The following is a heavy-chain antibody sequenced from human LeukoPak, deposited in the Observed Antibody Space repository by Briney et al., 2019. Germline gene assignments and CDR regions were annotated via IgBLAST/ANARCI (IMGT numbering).Heavy chain of an antibody. D-gene: IGHD1-26*01. V-gene: IGHV4-39*01. CDR3: ARHMGASGSFGYFDF. CDR2: HHYGMST. CDR1: GDSISQNNYY. J-gene: IGHJ4*02. Sequence: SSETLSLTCVVSGDSISQNNYYWAWIRQPPGKSLEWVGSHHYGMSTHSNPSLKSRVTISVNTSKNQFSLILTSVTAADTALYYCARHMGASGSFGYFDFWGQGTLVTVSS.